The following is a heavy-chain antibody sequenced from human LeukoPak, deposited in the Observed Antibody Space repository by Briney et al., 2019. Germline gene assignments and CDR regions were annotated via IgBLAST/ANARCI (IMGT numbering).Heavy chain of an antibody. J-gene: IGHJ5*02. D-gene: IGHD2-15*01. V-gene: IGHV1-69*13. CDR2: IIPIFGTA. CDR1: GGTFSSYA. Sequence: GASVKVSCKASGGTFSSYAISWVRQAPGQGLEWMGGIIPIFGTANYAQKFQGRVTITADESTSTAYMELSSLRSEDTAVYYCARRGYCSGGSCYSSFDPWGQGTLVTVSS. CDR3: ARRGYCSGGSCYSSFDP.